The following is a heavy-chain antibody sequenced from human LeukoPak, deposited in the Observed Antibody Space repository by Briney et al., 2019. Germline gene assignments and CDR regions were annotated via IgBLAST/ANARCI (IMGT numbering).Heavy chain of an antibody. D-gene: IGHD4-17*01. CDR3: ARQKSDYVAVFDY. J-gene: IGHJ4*02. V-gene: IGHV4-4*07. CDR2: TYTNERT. Sequence: TTSETLSLTCAVSGRSISNFYWSYIRQSAGKRVEWIGCTYTNERTTYDPSLKSRVTISVNTSKNQFSLKLTSVTAADTAVYYCARQKSDYVAVFDYWGQGTLVTVSS. CDR1: GRSISNFY.